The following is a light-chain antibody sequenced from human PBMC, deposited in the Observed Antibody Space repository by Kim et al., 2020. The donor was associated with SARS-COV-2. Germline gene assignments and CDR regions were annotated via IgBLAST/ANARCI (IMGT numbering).Light chain of an antibody. V-gene: IGLV1-44*01. CDR1: SSNIGSNP. CDR3: AAWDDSLNGVV. J-gene: IGLJ2*01. Sequence: GPRVTISCSGSSSNIGSNPVNWYQQLPGTAPKLLIYSNNQRPSGVPDRFSGSKSGTSASLAISGLQSEDEADYYCAAWDDSLNGVVFGGGTKLTVL. CDR2: SNN.